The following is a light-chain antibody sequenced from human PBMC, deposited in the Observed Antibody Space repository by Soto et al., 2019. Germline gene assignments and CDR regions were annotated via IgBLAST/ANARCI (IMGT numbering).Light chain of an antibody. Sequence: EIVLTQSPAILSLSPGEGATLSCRASQSIVTNLAWYQQKPGQPPRLLIYDASDRATGIPARFSGSGSGADFTLTISSLEPEDVAVYYCQHRREWPPGASFGGGTKVEI. CDR3: QHRREWPPGAS. J-gene: IGKJ4*01. V-gene: IGKV3-11*01. CDR1: QSIVTN. CDR2: DAS.